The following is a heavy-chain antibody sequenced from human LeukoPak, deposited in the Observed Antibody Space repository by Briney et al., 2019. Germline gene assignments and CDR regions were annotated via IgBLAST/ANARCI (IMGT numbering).Heavy chain of an antibody. J-gene: IGHJ4*02. CDR3: ARQTSSTSCFDY. V-gene: IGHV4-39*01. D-gene: IGHD2-2*01. CDR1: GGSISSSSYY. CDR2: IYYSGST. Sequence: PSETLSLTCTVSGGSISSSSYYWGWIRQPPGKGLEWIGSIYYSGSTYYNPSLKSRVTISVDTSKNQFSLKLSSVTAADTAVYYCARQTSSTSCFDYWGQGTLVTVSS.